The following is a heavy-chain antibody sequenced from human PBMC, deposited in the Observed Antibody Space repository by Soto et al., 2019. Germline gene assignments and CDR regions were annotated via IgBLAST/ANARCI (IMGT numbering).Heavy chain of an antibody. CDR3: ARVVGDWNYATNFDY. CDR1: GGSISSGGYY. J-gene: IGHJ4*02. CDR2: IYYSGST. D-gene: IGHD1-7*01. V-gene: IGHV4-31*03. Sequence: SLTCTVSGGSISSGGYYWSWIRQHPGKGLEWIGYIYYSGSTYYNPSLKSRVTISVDTSKNQFSLKLSSVTAADTAVYYCARVVGDWNYATNFDYWGQGTLVTVS.